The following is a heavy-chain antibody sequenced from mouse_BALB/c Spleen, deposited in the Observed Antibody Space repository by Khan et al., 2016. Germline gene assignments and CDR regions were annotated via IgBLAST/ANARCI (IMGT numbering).Heavy chain of an antibody. CDR2: INTNTGEP. Sequence: QIQLVQSGPELKKPGETVKISCKASEYTFTNYGMNWVKQAPGKGLKWMGWINTNTGEPTYAEEFKGRFAISLDASASPAYLQINNLKNEDSATXVCANTGGYPYYSMDYWGQGTSVTVSS. CDR1: EYTFTNYG. J-gene: IGHJ4*01. D-gene: IGHD1-1*02. V-gene: IGHV9-3*02. CDR3: ANTGGYPYYSMDY.